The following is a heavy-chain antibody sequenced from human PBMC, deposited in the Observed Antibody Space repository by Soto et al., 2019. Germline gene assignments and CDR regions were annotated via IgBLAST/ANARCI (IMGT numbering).Heavy chain of an antibody. V-gene: IGHV3-74*01. Sequence: PGGSLRLSCAASGFTFSTYWMHWVRQAPGKGLVWVSHISSDGSNTRYADSVKGRFTISRDNAKNTLYLQMNSLRAEDTAVYYCVRGDYDSSGYYYATACEMWGQGTMVTVSS. J-gene: IGHJ3*02. CDR1: GFTFSTYW. CDR2: ISSDGSNT. D-gene: IGHD3-22*01. CDR3: VRGDYDSSGYYYATACEM.